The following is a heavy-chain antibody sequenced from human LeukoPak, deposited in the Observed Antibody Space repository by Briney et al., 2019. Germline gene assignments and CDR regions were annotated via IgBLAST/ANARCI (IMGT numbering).Heavy chain of an antibody. D-gene: IGHD5-18*01. V-gene: IGHV3-7*01. J-gene: IGHJ3*02. CDR2: IKQDGSEK. CDR1: GFTFSSYW. CDR3: ARWGYTYGFAAFDI. Sequence: GGSLRLSCAASGFTFSSYWMSWVRQAPGKGLEWVANIKQDGSEKYYVDSVKGRFTISRDNAKNSLYLQMNSLRAEDTAVYYCARWGYTYGFAAFDIWGQGTMVTVSS.